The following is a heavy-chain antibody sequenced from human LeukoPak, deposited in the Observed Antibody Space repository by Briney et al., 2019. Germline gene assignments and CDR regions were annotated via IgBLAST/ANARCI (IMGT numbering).Heavy chain of an antibody. CDR3: ATATYSGSYQYFDY. D-gene: IGHD1-26*01. J-gene: IGHJ4*02. V-gene: IGHV1-24*01. Sequence: GASMKVSCTFSGYTLTELSMHGVRQAPAKGLERVGGFDPEDGETIYAQKFQSRVTMTEDTSTDTAYMELSSLRSVDTAVYYCATATYSGSYQYFDYWGQGTLVTVSS. CDR1: GYTLTELS. CDR2: FDPEDGET.